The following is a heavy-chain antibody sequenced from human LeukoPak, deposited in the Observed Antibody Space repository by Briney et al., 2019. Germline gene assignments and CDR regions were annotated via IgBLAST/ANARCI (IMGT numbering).Heavy chain of an antibody. CDR3: ARGWGMAAKFDY. J-gene: IGHJ4*02. V-gene: IGHV4-34*01. D-gene: IGHD6-25*01. CDR1: GGSFSGYY. CDR2: INHSGST. Sequence: PSETLSLTCAVYGGSFSGYYWSWIRQPLGKGLEWIGEINHSGSTNYNPSLKSRVTISVDTSKNQFSLKLSSVTAADTAVYYCARGWGMAAKFDYWGQGTLVTVSS.